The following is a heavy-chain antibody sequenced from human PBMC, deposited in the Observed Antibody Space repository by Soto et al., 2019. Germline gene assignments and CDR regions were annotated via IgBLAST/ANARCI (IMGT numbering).Heavy chain of an antibody. Sequence: SETLSLTCAVYGGSFSGYYWSWIRQPPGKGLEWIGEINHSGSTNYNPSLKSRVTISVDTSKNQFSLKLSSVTAADTAVYYCARGRITMVRGVSSWFDPWGQGTLVTVSS. CDR2: INHSGST. CDR3: ARGRITMVRGVSSWFDP. J-gene: IGHJ5*02. D-gene: IGHD3-10*01. V-gene: IGHV4-34*01. CDR1: GGSFSGYY.